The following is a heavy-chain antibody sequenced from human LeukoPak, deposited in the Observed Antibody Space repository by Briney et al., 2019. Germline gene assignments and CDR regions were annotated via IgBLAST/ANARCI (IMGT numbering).Heavy chain of an antibody. D-gene: IGHD3-10*01. CDR3: ARATGTMIRGVIRDTYNWFDP. J-gene: IGHJ5*02. CDR2: IYNSGNT. Sequence: SETLSLTCTVSGGSISSYYWSWIRQPAGKGLEWIGRIYNSGNTNYNPSLKSRVTMSLDTSKNQFSLKLSSATAADTAVYYCARATGTMIRGVIRDTYNWFDPWGQGTLVTVSS. V-gene: IGHV4-4*07. CDR1: GGSISSYY.